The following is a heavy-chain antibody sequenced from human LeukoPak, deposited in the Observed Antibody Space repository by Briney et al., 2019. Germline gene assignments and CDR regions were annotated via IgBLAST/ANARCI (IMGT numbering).Heavy chain of an antibody. J-gene: IGHJ4*02. Sequence: PSETLSLTCAVYGAALSEYYWSWIRQSPGKGLEWIREVAHKGPTVYSPTLNRKYNPSFKSRVTMSVDPSKNQFSLKLTSVTVADTATYYCVRQGTNSGYYLLDYWGQGHLVIVSS. CDR2: VAHKGPTVYSPTLNR. V-gene: IGHV4-34*01. CDR3: VRQGTNSGYYLLDY. CDR1: GAALSEYY. D-gene: IGHD3-22*01.